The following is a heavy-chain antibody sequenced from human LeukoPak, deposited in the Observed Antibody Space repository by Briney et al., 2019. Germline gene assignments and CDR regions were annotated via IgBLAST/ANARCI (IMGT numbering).Heavy chain of an antibody. CDR1: GYTFTSYG. V-gene: IGHV1-18*01. CDR3: ARGVAAYTYYSDSSCYD. D-gene: IGHD3-22*01. Sequence: ASVKVSCKASGYTFTSYGISWVRQAPGQGLEWMGWISAYNGNTNYAQKLQGRVTMTTDTSTSTAYMELRSLRSDDTAVYYCARGVAAYTYYSDSSCYDWGQGTLLTVSS. J-gene: IGHJ4*02. CDR2: ISAYNGNT.